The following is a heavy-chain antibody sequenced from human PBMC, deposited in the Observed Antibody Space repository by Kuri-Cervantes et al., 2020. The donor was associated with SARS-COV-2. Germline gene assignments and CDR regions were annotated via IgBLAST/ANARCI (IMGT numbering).Heavy chain of an antibody. Sequence: GGSLRLSCAASGFTFRSYAMTWVRQAPGKGLEWVAVISYDGSNKYYADSVKGRFTISRDNSKNTLYLQMNSLRAEDTAVYYCARALTSGYYYYGMDVWGQGTTVTVSS. CDR3: ARALTSGYYYYGMDV. D-gene: IGHD2-2*01. CDR2: ISYDGSNK. V-gene: IGHV3-30-3*01. CDR1: GFTFRSYA. J-gene: IGHJ6*02.